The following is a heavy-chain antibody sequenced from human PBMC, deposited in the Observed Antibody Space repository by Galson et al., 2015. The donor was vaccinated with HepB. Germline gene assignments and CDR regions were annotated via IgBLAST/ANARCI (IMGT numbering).Heavy chain of an antibody. D-gene: IGHD1-26*01. Sequence: QSGAEVKKPGESLKISCKASGYSFTNYWITWVRQVSGKGLEWMGRIDPIDSHTRFSPPFQGHVTMSVDRSVSTAYLQWSSLEASDTATYFCARHDGSQARYYFYPMDVWGQGTTVTVSS. CDR2: IDPIDSHT. CDR3: ARHDGSQARYYFYPMDV. J-gene: IGHJ6*02. CDR1: GYSFTNYW. V-gene: IGHV5-10-1*01.